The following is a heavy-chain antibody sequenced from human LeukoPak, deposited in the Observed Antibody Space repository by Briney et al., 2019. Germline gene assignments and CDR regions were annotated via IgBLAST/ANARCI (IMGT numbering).Heavy chain of an antibody. V-gene: IGHV4-59*01. CDR3: ARDPSGSSSWYWDY. CDR2: IYYSGST. CDR1: GGSISSYY. Sequence: SETLSLTCTVSGGSISSYYWSWLRQPPGKGLEWIGYIYYSGSTNYNPSLKSRVTISVDTSKNQLSLKLSSVTAADTAVYYCARDPSGSSSWYWDYWGQGTLVTVSS. D-gene: IGHD6-13*01. J-gene: IGHJ4*02.